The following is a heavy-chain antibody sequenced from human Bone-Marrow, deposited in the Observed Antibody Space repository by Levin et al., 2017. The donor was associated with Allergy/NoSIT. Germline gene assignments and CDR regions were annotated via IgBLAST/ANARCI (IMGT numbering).Heavy chain of an antibody. J-gene: IGHJ5*01. CDR1: GFSLTTSGVS. Sequence: SGPTLVKPTQTLTLTCTFSGFSLTTSGVSVAWIRQPPGKALEWLALVYWSDDKRYSPFLESRLTITKDTSTNQVVLTMTNVDPVDAGTYYCANRSVATAGSFDFWGQGILVTVSS. CDR2: VYWSDDK. CDR3: ANRSVATAGSFDF. D-gene: IGHD1-1*01. V-gene: IGHV2-5*01.